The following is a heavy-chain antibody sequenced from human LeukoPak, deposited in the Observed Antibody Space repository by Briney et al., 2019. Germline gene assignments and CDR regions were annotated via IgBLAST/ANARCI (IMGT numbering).Heavy chain of an antibody. Sequence: GGSLRLSCAASGSTFSSYAMSWVRQAPGKGLEWVSAISGSGGSTYYADSVKGRFTISRDNSKNTLYLQMNSLRAEDTAVYYCAKGPGNYYDSSGYLYYFDYWGQGTLVTVSS. CDR2: ISGSGGST. V-gene: IGHV3-23*01. D-gene: IGHD3-22*01. CDR3: AKGPGNYYDSSGYLYYFDY. CDR1: GSTFSSYA. J-gene: IGHJ4*02.